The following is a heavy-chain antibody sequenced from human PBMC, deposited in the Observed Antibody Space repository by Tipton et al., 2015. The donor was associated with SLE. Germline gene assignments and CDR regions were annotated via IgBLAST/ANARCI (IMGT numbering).Heavy chain of an antibody. D-gene: IGHD3-16*02. CDR2: IYYSGSI. V-gene: IGHV4-59*11. CDR1: GGSISSHY. Sequence: LRLSCTVSGGSISSHYWSWIRQPPGKGLEWIGYIYYSGSINYNPSLKSRVTISVATSKNQFSLKLSSVTAADTAVYYCARGPPYYDYVWGSYRFNWFDPWGQGSLVTVSS. J-gene: IGHJ5*02. CDR3: ARGPPYYDYVWGSYRFNWFDP.